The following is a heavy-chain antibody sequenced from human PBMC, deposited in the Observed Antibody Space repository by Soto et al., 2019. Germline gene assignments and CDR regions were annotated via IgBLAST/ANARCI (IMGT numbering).Heavy chain of an antibody. CDR1: GFTFSSYA. V-gene: IGHV3-23*01. CDR3: AKISDTEAASYSSSTPN. D-gene: IGHD6-13*01. J-gene: IGHJ4*02. CDR2: ISGSGGST. Sequence: GGSLRLSCAASGFTFSSYAMSWVRQAPGKGLEWVSAISGSGGSTYYADSVKGRFTISRDNSKNTLYLQMNSLRAEDTAVYYCAKISDTEAASYSSSTPNWGQGTLVTVSS.